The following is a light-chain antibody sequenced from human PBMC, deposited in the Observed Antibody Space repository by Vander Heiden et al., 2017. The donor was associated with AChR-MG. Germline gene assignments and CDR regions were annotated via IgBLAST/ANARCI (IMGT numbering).Light chain of an antibody. CDR2: DAS. Sequence: EIVLTQSPATLSLSPGERATLSCRASQSVSSYLAWYHQKPGQAPRLLIYDASNRATGIPARFSCSGSGTDFTLTISSLEPEDFAVYYCEQSSNWLTFGGGTKVELK. CDR1: QSVSSY. V-gene: IGKV3-11*01. J-gene: IGKJ4*01. CDR3: EQSSNWLT.